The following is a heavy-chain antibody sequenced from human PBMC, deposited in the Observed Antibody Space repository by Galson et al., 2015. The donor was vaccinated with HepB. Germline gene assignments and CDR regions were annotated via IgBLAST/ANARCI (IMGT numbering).Heavy chain of an antibody. CDR1: GFTFSSYA. V-gene: IGHV3-23*01. CDR2: ISGSGGST. D-gene: IGHD4-23*01. J-gene: IGHJ4*02. Sequence: SLRLPCAASGFTFSSYAMSWFRQAPGKGLEWVSAISGSGGSTYYADSVKGRFTISRDNSKNTLYLQMNSLRAEDTAVYYCAKDRGGNVDYWGQGTLVTVSS. CDR3: AKDRGGNVDY.